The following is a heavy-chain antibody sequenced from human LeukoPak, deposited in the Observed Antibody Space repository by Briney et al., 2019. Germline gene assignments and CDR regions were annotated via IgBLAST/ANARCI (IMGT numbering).Heavy chain of an antibody. Sequence: GGSLRLSCAASGFTFSSYSMNWVRQAPGKGLEWVSSISSSSSYIYYEDSVKGRFTIARDNAKNSLYLQMNSLRAEDTAVYYCARSGYDHGTDYWGQGTLVTVSS. CDR1: GFTFSSYS. D-gene: IGHD5-12*01. CDR2: ISSSSSYI. J-gene: IGHJ4*02. V-gene: IGHV3-21*01. CDR3: ARSGYDHGTDY.